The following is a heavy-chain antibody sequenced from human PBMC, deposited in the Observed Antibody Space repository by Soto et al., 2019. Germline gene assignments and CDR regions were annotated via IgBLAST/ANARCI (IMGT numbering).Heavy chain of an antibody. D-gene: IGHD5-12*01. Sequence: SVKVSCKASGGTFSSYAISWVRQAPGQGLEWMGGIIPIFGTANYAQKFQGRVTITADESTSTAYMELSSLRSEDTAVYYCARTLATTHWWFDPWGQGTLVTVSS. CDR2: IIPIFGTA. V-gene: IGHV1-69*13. CDR3: ARTLATTHWWFDP. CDR1: GGTFSSYA. J-gene: IGHJ5*02.